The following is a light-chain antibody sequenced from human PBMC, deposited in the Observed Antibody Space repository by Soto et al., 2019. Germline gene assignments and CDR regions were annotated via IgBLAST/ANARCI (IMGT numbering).Light chain of an antibody. J-gene: IGKJ4*01. CDR3: QQYYSAPLT. CDR2: WAP. CDR1: QSVLSSSNNKNY. V-gene: IGKV4-1*01. Sequence: DIVMTQSPDSLAVSLGERATINCKSSQSVLSSSNNKNYLTWYQQKPGQPPKLLISWAPTRESGVPDRFGGSGSGTDFTLTISSLQAEDGAVYYCQQYYSAPLTFGGGTKVELK.